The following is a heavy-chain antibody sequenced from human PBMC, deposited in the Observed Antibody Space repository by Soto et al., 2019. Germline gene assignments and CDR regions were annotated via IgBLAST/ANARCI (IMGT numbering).Heavy chain of an antibody. CDR2: IIPIFGTA. V-gene: IGHV1-69*13. D-gene: IGHD1-26*01. J-gene: IGHJ4*02. Sequence: ASVKVSCKASGGTFSSYAISWVRQAPGQGLEWMGGIIPIFGTANYAQKFQGRVTITADESTSTAYMELSRLRSDDTAVYYCARDVVGSDYFDSWGQGTLVTVSS. CDR1: GGTFSSYA. CDR3: ARDVVGSDYFDS.